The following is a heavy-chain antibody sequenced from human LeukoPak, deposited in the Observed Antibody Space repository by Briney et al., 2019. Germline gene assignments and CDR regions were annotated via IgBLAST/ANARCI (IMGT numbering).Heavy chain of an antibody. Sequence: SETLSLTCTVSRGSISGYSWSWIRKSPGGGLEWICYIYYSGDTAYNPSLRSRVTMSVDTSKNQFSLQLRSMTTADTAVYYCVRGPYGASISKWFEPWGQGTQVIVSP. J-gene: IGHJ5*02. CDR1: RGSISGYS. D-gene: IGHD4/OR15-4a*01. CDR3: VRGPYGASISKWFEP. V-gene: IGHV4-59*01. CDR2: IYYSGDT.